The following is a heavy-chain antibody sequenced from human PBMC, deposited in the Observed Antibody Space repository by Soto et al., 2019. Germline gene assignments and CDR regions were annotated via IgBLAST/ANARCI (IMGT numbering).Heavy chain of an antibody. CDR2: IDPSDSYT. D-gene: IGHD3-10*01. V-gene: IGHV5-10-1*01. J-gene: IGHJ6*02. CDR3: ATSGTKDYYGMEV. Sequence: GESLKISCKGSVYSFTSYCISWLRQMPVKGLEWMGRIDPSDSYTNYSPSFQGHVTISADKSISTAYLQWSSLNASDTAMYYCATSGTKDYYGMEVWGQGTTVTLSS. CDR1: VYSFTSYC.